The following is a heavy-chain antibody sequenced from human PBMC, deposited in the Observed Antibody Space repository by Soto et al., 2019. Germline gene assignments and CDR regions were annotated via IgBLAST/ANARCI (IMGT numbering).Heavy chain of an antibody. CDR3: ARDRGDIVVVVAAKRGGYWFDP. V-gene: IGHV1-69*01. CDR1: GGTFSSYA. J-gene: IGHJ5*02. D-gene: IGHD2-15*01. CDR2: IIPIFGTA. Sequence: QVQLVQSGAEVKKPGSSVKVSCKASGGTFSSYAISWVRQAPGQGLEWMGGIIPIFGTANYAQKFQGRVTITADESTSTAYMELSSLRSEDTAVYYCARDRGDIVVVVAAKRGGYWFDPWGQGTLVTVSS.